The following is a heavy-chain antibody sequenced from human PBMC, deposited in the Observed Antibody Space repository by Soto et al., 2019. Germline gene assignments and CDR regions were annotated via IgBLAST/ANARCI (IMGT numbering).Heavy chain of an antibody. Sequence: GGSLRLSCAASGFTFSTSAMHWVRQAPGKGLEWVAVISYDGSNKHYGVSVKGRFTISRDNSKDTLYLQMNSLTTEDTAVYYCARSAGNAGRFSEYWGQGTLVTVSS. CDR1: GFTFSTSA. V-gene: IGHV3-30-3*01. D-gene: IGHD2-15*01. CDR2: ISYDGSNK. J-gene: IGHJ4*02. CDR3: ARSAGNAGRFSEY.